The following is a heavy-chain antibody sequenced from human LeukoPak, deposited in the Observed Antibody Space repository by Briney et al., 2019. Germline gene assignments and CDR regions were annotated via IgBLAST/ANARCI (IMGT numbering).Heavy chain of an antibody. Sequence: TSETLSLTRSVSGASISSGSNYWGWIRQPPGKTLEWIGSIYSSGSTYYNPSLKSRVIIIIDTPKNHFSLTLSSVTAADTAVYYCASGFYDSSGPSDYWGQGTLVTVSS. CDR2: IYSSGST. D-gene: IGHD3-22*01. CDR1: GASISSGSNY. V-gene: IGHV4-39*07. J-gene: IGHJ4*02. CDR3: ASGFYDSSGPSDY.